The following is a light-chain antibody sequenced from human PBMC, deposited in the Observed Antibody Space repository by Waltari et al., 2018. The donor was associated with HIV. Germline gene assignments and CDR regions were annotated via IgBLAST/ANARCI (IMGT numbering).Light chain of an antibody. CDR2: GAS. CDR3: QQLSTYPIT. CDR1: EDIDNY. Sequence: DIQLTQSPSFLSASAGDRVTITCRASEDIDNYLAWYQQRPGKAPKLQIYGASTLQSGVPSRFSGSGSGTEFTLTISSLQPEDFATYFCQQLSTYPITFGQGTRLEIK. V-gene: IGKV1-9*01. J-gene: IGKJ5*01.